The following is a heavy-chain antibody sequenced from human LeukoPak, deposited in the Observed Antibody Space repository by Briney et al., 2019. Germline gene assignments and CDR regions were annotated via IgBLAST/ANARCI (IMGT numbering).Heavy chain of an antibody. CDR3: ARVFSLHPQKDSSGAFDI. D-gene: IGHD3-22*01. Sequence: ASVKVSYKASGYTFTDYYIHWVWQAPGQGLEWMGWIHPDSGGTNYVQKFQGRVTMTRDTSISTAYMELSRLRSDDTAVYYCARVFSLHPQKDSSGAFDIWGQGTMVTVSS. V-gene: IGHV1-2*02. J-gene: IGHJ3*02. CDR1: GYTFTDYY. CDR2: IHPDSGGT.